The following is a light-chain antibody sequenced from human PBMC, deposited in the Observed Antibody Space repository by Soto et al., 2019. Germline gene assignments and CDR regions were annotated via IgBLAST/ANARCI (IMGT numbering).Light chain of an antibody. Sequence: QSVLTQPPSASGSPGQSVTISCTGTSSDVGGYNYVSWYQQHPGKVPKLMVYEVNTRPSGVPDRFSGSKSGNTASLTVSGLQAVDAADFYCTSYAGGNNVFGTGTKVTVL. V-gene: IGLV2-8*01. CDR3: TSYAGGNNV. CDR2: EVN. CDR1: SSDVGGYNY. J-gene: IGLJ1*01.